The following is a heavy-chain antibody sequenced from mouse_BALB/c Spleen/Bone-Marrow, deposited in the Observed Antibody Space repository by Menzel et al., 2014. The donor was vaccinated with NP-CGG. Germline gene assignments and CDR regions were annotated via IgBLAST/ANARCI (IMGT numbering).Heavy chain of an antibody. CDR3: ATGTRDY. V-gene: IGHV5-17*02. D-gene: IGHD4-1*01. Sequence: DVMLVESGGGLVQPGGSRKLSCAASGFTFXSFGMHWVRQAPEKGLEWVAYISSGSSTIYYADTVKGRFTISRDNPKNTLFLQMTSLRSEDTAMYYCATGTRDYWGQGTTLTVSS. CDR1: GFTFXSFG. J-gene: IGHJ2*01. CDR2: ISSGSSTI.